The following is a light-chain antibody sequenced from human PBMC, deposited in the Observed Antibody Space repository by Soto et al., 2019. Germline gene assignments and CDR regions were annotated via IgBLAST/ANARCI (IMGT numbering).Light chain of an antibody. CDR1: SSNIGNNY. Sequence: QSVLTQPPSVSAAPGQKVTISCSGSSSNIGNNYVSWYQQLPGTAPKLLIYDNNKRPSGIPDRFSGSKSGTSATLGITGLQTGDEADYYCGTWDSCLSAWVFGGGTKVTVL. CDR3: GTWDSCLSAWV. V-gene: IGLV1-51*01. J-gene: IGLJ3*02. CDR2: DNN.